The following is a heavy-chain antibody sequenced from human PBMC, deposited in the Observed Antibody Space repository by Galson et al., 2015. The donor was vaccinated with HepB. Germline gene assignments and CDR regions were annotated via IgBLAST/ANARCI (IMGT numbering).Heavy chain of an antibody. CDR1: GFTFDDYA. CDR3: AKGKGQQLVLFYFDY. CDR2: ISWNRGSI. V-gene: IGHV3-9*01. Sequence: SLRLSCAASGFTFDDYAMHWVRQAPGKGLEWVSGISWNRGSIGYADSVKGRFTISRDNAKNSLYLQMNSLRAEDTVLYYCAKGKGQQLVLFYFDYWGQGTLVTVSS. D-gene: IGHD6-13*01. J-gene: IGHJ4*02.